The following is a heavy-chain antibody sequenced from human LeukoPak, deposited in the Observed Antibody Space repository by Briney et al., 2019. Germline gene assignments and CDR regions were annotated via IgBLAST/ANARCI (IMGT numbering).Heavy chain of an antibody. D-gene: IGHD2-2*01. CDR2: IYHSGRT. CDR3: ARGNVVVPAAVYYYYYYGMDV. V-gene: IGHV4-4*02. J-gene: IGHJ6*02. CDR1: GGSISNSNW. Sequence: SETLSLTCAVSGGSISNSNWWTWVRQPPGKGLEWIGEIYHSGRTHYTPSLKSRVTMSVDKSRNQFSLKLSSVTAADTAVYYCARGNVVVPAAVYYYYYYGMDVWGQGTTVTVSS.